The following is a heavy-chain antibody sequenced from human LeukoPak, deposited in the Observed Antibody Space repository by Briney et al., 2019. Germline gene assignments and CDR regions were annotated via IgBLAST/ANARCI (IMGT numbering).Heavy chain of an antibody. J-gene: IGHJ1*01. D-gene: IGHD3-9*01. Sequence: PGGSLRLSCAASGFTVSSNYMSWVRQAPGKGLEWVSVIYSGGSTYYADSVKGRFTISRDNSKNTLYLQMNSLRAEDTAVYYCARGRGDSLGYFDWFHAEYFQHWGQGTLVTVSS. CDR2: IYSGGST. CDR1: GFTVSSNY. CDR3: ARGRGDSLGYFDWFHAEYFQH. V-gene: IGHV3-53*01.